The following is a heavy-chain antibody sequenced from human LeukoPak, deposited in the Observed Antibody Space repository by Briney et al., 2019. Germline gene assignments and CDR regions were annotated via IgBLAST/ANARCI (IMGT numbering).Heavy chain of an antibody. D-gene: IGHD4-17*01. Sequence: SVKVSCKASGGTFSSYAISWVRQAPGEGLEWMGGIIPIFGTANYAQKFQGRVTITADESTSTAYMELSSLRSEDTAVYYCARGETPYGDYTDTYYFDYWGQGTLVTVSS. CDR3: ARGETPYGDYTDTYYFDY. CDR2: IIPIFGTA. CDR1: GGTFSSYA. J-gene: IGHJ4*02. V-gene: IGHV1-69*13.